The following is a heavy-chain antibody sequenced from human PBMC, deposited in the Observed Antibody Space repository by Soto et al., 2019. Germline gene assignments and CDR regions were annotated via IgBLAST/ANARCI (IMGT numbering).Heavy chain of an antibody. CDR2: IHSDGSST. CDR3: ARGDVGAFDL. V-gene: IGHV3-74*03. D-gene: IGHD1-26*01. Sequence: PGGSLRLSCAASGFTFSSYAMTWVRQAPGKGLEWVSRIHSDGSSTTYADSVNGRFTISRDNAKNTLYLQMASLRVEDTAVYYCARGDVGAFDLWGQGTMVTVS. J-gene: IGHJ3*01. CDR1: GFTFSSYA.